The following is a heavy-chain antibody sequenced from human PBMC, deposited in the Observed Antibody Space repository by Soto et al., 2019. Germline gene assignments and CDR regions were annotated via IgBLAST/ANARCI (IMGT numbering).Heavy chain of an antibody. D-gene: IGHD3-22*01. V-gene: IGHV3-74*01. J-gene: IGHJ6*02. CDR1: GFTFSSYW. CDR2: INSDGSST. CDR3: ARSKIVVVPPYYYGMDV. Sequence: PGGSLRLSCAASGFTFSSYWMHWVRQAPGKGLVWVSRINSDGSSTSYADSVKGRFTISRDNAKNTLYLQMNSLRAEDTAVYYCARSKIVVVPPYYYGMDVWGQGTTVTVSS.